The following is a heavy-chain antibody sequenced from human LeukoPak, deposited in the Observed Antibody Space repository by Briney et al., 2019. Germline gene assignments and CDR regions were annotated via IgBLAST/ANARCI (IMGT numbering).Heavy chain of an antibody. CDR2: IKQDGSDK. D-gene: IGHD2-15*01. J-gene: IGHJ4*02. CDR3: ASYCISRRCDSVFDH. V-gene: IGHV3-7*05. Sequence: GGSLRLSCAASGFSFSDYWMSWVRQAPGKGLGWVASIKQDGSDKLYVDSVKGRFTISRDNAKNSLFLQMNSLRAEDTAVYYCASYCISRRCDSVFDHWGQGTLVTVSS. CDR1: GFSFSDYW.